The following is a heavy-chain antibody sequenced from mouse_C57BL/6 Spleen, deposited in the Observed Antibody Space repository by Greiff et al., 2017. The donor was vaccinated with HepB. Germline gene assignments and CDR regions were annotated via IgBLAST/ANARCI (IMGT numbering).Heavy chain of an antibody. CDR3: ARGRDYGAMDY. CDR2: ISYDGSN. Sequence: VQLKESGPGLVKPSQSLSLTCSVTGYSITSGYYWNWIRQFPGNKLEWMGYISYDGSNNYNPSLKNRISITRYTSKNQFFLKLNSVTTEDTATYYCARGRDYGAMDYWGQGTSVTVSS. CDR1: GYSITSGYY. J-gene: IGHJ4*01. V-gene: IGHV3-6*01.